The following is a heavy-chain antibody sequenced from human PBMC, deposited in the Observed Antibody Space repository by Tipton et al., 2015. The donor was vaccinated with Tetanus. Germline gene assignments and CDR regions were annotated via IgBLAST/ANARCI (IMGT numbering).Heavy chain of an antibody. CDR1: GFTFSSYT. Sequence: QLVQSGGGVVQPGRSLRLSCAASGFTFSSYTLAWVRQAPGKGLEWVSSISSSSRYIYYADSVKGRFTISRDNAKNSLYLQMISLRAEDTAVYSCARGMAEASNCGGDCYSDYWGQGTLVTVSS. D-gene: IGHD2-21*02. CDR3: ARGMAEASNCGGDCYSDY. V-gene: IGHV3-21*01. J-gene: IGHJ4*02. CDR2: ISSSSRYI.